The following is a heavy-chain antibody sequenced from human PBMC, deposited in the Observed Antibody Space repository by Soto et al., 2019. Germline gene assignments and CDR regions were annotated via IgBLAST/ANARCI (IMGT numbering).Heavy chain of an antibody. CDR2: INAATGNT. V-gene: IGHV1-3*01. Sequence: ASVKVSFKASGYSFSNYALHWVRQAPGQRLEWMGWINAATGNTKYSQKFQGRVSITRDTSASTAYVELSSLRSDDTAVYYCTWSAVRPSGVLIGPFDCWGQRTVVTVSS. J-gene: IGHJ4*02. CDR3: TWSAVRPSGVLIGPFDC. CDR1: GYSFSNYA. D-gene: IGHD3-16*02.